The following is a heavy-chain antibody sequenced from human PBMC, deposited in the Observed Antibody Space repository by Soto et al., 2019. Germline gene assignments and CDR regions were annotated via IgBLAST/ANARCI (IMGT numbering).Heavy chain of an antibody. CDR1: GGTFSSYA. D-gene: IGHD6-13*01. J-gene: IGHJ4*02. V-gene: IGHV1-69*13. CDR3: ARDNMGSSWMGFDY. CDR2: IIPIFGTA. Sequence: ASVKVSCKASGGTFSSYAISWVRQAPGQGLEWMGGIIPIFGTANYAQKFQGRVTITADESTSTAYMELSSLRSEDTAVYYCARDNMGSSWMGFDYWGQGTLVTVSS.